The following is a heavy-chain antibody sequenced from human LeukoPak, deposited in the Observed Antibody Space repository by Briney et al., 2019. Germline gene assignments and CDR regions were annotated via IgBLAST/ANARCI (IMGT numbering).Heavy chain of an antibody. D-gene: IGHD1-7*01. V-gene: IGHV3-74*01. CDR3: ASFTNYLEFDY. J-gene: IGHJ4*02. Sequence: PGGSLRLSCAASGFTFSSSWMHWVRQAPGKGLVWVSRIRSDGSSTSYADSVKGRFTISRDNAKNTLYLQMNSLRAEDTAVYYCASFTNYLEFDYWGQGALVTVSS. CDR1: GFTFSSSW. CDR2: IRSDGSST.